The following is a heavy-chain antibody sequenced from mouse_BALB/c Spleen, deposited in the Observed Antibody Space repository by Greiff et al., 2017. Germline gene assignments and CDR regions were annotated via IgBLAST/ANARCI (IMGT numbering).Heavy chain of an antibody. CDR1: GYSFTSYW. V-gene: IGHV1S126*01. CDR3: ARAHDGYYGAY. J-gene: IGHJ3*01. Sequence: QVQLKQSGPQLVRPGASVKISCKASGYSFTSYWMHWVKQRPGQGLEWIGMIDPSDSETRLNQKFKDKATLTVDKSSSTAYMQLSSPTSEDSAVYYCARAHDGYYGAYWGQGTLVTVSA. CDR2: IDPSDSET. D-gene: IGHD2-3*01.